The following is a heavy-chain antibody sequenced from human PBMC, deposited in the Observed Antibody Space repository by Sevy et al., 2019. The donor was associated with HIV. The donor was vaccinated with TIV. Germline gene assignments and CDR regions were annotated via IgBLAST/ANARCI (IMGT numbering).Heavy chain of an antibody. CDR2: IRSKGYGATR. D-gene: IGHD3-10*01. Sequence: GGSLRLSCTASGFTFGDYVMTWFRQAPGKGLEWVGFIRSKGYGATRDYAASVRGRFTISRDDSKGIAYLQMHSLKTEDTGVYYCTRADYYGSARGYNGMDVWGQGTTVTVSS. J-gene: IGHJ6*02. V-gene: IGHV3-49*03. CDR3: TRADYYGSARGYNGMDV. CDR1: GFTFGDYV.